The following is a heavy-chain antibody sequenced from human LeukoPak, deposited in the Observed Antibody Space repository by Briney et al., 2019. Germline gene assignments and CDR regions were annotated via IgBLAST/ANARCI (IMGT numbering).Heavy chain of an antibody. D-gene: IGHD1-26*01. CDR2: INPSGGDT. CDR3: AREYSGSYYLDC. CDR1: GYTFTNYY. V-gene: IGHV1-46*01. J-gene: IGHJ4*02. Sequence: ASVKVSCKASGYTFTNYYMHWVRQAPGQGLEWMGIINPSGGDTSYAQKFQGRVTMTRDTSTSTVYMELSSLRSEDTAVYYCAREYSGSYYLDCWGQGTLVTVSS.